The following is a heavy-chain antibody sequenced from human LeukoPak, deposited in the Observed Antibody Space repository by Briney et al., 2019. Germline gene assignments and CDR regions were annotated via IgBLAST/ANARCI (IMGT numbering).Heavy chain of an antibody. CDR2: IKSKTDGGTT. D-gene: IGHD1/OR15-1a*01. CDR1: GFTFSNAW. V-gene: IGHV3-15*01. J-gene: IGHJ4*02. Sequence: GGSLRLSCAASGFTFSNAWMSWVRQAPGRGLEWVGRIKSKTDGGTTDYAAPVKGRFTISRDDPKNTLYLQMNSLKTEDTAVYYCTTLEDYISNNTWGQGTLVTVSS. CDR3: TTLEDYISNNT.